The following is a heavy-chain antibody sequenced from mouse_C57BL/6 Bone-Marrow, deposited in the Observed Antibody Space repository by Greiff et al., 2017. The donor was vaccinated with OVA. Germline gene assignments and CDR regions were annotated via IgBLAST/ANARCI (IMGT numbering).Heavy chain of an antibody. CDR3: AREGKKDSFDY. CDR2: INPSTGGT. V-gene: IGHV1-42*01. Sequence: VQLQQSGPELVKPGASVKISCKASGYSFTGYYMNWVKQSPEKSLEWIGEINPSTGGTTYNQKFKAKATLTVDKSSSTAYMQLKSLTSEDSAVYYCAREGKKDSFDYWGQGTTLTVSS. CDR1: GYSFTGYY. J-gene: IGHJ2*01.